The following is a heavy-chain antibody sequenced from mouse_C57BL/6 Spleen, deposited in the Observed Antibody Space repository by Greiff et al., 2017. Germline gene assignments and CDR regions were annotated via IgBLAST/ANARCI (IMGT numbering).Heavy chain of an antibody. J-gene: IGHJ4*01. CDR3: ASYYVSAMDY. Sequence: QVQLQQPGAELVKPGASVKLSCKASGYTFTSYWMQWVKQRPGQGLEWIGEIDPSSSYTTYNQKFKGKATLTVDTSSSTAYMQLSSLTSEDSAVYYCASYYVSAMDYWGQGTSVTVSS. CDR1: GYTFTSYW. D-gene: IGHD1-1*01. CDR2: IDPSSSYT. V-gene: IGHV1-50*01.